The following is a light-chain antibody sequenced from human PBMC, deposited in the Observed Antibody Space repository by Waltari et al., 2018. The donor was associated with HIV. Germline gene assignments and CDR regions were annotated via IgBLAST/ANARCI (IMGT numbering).Light chain of an antibody. J-gene: IGKJ4*02. Sequence: DIQLPQSPSSLSASVGERVTITCRSSQSISTYLNWYQQKAGKAPKLLIYGAYSLQSGVPSRFSGRGSGTEFTLTISSLQPEDFATYYCQQSYTTPLTFGGGTKVEIK. CDR1: QSISTY. CDR3: QQSYTTPLT. CDR2: GAY. V-gene: IGKV1-39*01.